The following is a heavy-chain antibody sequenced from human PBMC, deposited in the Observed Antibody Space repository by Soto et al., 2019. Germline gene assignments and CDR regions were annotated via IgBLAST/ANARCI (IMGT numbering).Heavy chain of an antibody. J-gene: IGHJ4*02. CDR1: GFTFGDYA. CDR3: VSWVSAHFDY. D-gene: IGHD2-8*01. CDR2: IRSKAYGGTT. V-gene: IGHV3-49*03. Sequence: GGSLRLSCTASGFTFGDYAMSWFRQAPGKGLEWVGFIRSKAYGGTTEYAASVKGGFTISRDDSKSIAYLQMNSLKTEDTAVYYCVSWVSAHFDYWGQGTLVTVSS.